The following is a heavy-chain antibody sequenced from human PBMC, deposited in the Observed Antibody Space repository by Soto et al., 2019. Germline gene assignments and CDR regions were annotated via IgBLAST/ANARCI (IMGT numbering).Heavy chain of an antibody. CDR3: ARAPFLTGYLDY. D-gene: IGHD3-9*01. J-gene: IGHJ4*02. Sequence: EVQLVESGGGLVHPGGSLRLSCAASGFTFSSYEMNWVRQAPGKGLEWVSYISSSGGSIYYADSVKGRFTISRDNAKNSLYLQINSLRAEDTAVYYCARAPFLTGYLDYWGQGTLVTVSS. CDR1: GFTFSSYE. V-gene: IGHV3-48*03. CDR2: ISSSGGSI.